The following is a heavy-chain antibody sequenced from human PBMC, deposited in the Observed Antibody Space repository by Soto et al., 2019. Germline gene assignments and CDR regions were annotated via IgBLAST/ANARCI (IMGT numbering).Heavy chain of an antibody. Sequence: EVQVSESGGGLVQPGGSLRLSCATSGFTFSHYPMNWVRQAPGKGLEWVSGISAGGDRTYYADSVKGRFTIFRDNSQNSVSVHMNSLRVEDTAVYYCERRVWGHGTLVTGSS. CDR2: ISAGGDRT. J-gene: IGHJ4*01. V-gene: IGHV3-23*01. CDR3: ERRV. CDR1: GFTFSHYP.